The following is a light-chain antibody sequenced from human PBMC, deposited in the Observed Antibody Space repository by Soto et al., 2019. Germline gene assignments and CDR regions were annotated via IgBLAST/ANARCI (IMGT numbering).Light chain of an antibody. J-gene: IGLJ2*01. Sequence: QSVLTQPASVSGSPGQSITISCTGTSSDVGAYNYVSWYQQHPGKAPKLMIFEVSDRPSGVSNRFSGSKSGNTASLTISALQAEDEADYYCTSYTSSNTLVFGGRTKLTVL. CDR2: EVS. CDR3: TSYTSSNTLV. V-gene: IGLV2-14*01. CDR1: SSDVGAYNY.